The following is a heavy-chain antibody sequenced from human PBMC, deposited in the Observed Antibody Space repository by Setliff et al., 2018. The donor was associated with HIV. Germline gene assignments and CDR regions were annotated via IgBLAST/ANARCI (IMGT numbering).Heavy chain of an antibody. Sequence: ASVKVSCKASGYTFTSYYMHWVRQAPGQGLEWMGIINPTGGSTTYAQKFQGRVTMTRDMPTSTVYMELSSLRSEDRAMYYCARDFYGTSGYPEGYFQHWGQGTLVTVSS. D-gene: IGHD3-22*01. CDR1: GYTFTSYY. J-gene: IGHJ1*01. CDR2: INPTGGST. CDR3: ARDFYGTSGYPEGYFQH. V-gene: IGHV1-46*01.